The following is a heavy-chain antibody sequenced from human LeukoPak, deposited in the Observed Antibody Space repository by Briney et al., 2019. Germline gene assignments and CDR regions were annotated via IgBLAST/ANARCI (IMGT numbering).Heavy chain of an antibody. V-gene: IGHV1-69*01. J-gene: IGHJ4*02. D-gene: IGHD3-22*01. Sequence: SVKVSCKASGGTFSSYAISWVRQAPGQALEWMGGIIPIFGTANYAQKFQGRVTITADESTSTAYMELSSPRSEDTAVYYCASSYDSSGYYYGNFDYWGQGTLVTVSS. CDR2: IIPIFGTA. CDR3: ASSYDSSGYYYGNFDY. CDR1: GGTFSSYA.